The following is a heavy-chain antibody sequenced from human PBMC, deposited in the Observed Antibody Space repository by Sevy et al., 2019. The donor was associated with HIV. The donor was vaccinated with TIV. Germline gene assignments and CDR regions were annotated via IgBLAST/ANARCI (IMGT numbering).Heavy chain of an antibody. D-gene: IGHD2-2*01. CDR1: GFTVISNY. V-gene: IGHV3-53*01. CDR3: AREVVVPAENKKAGMDV. J-gene: IGHJ6*02. CDR2: IYSGGST. Sequence: GGSLRLSCAASGFTVISNYMSWVRQAPGKGLEWVSVIYSGGSTYYADSVKGRFTISRDNSKNTLYLQMNSLRAEDTAVYYCAREVVVPAENKKAGMDVWGQGTTVTVSS.